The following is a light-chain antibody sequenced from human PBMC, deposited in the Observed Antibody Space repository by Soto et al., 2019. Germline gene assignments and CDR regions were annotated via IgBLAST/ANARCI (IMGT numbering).Light chain of an antibody. J-gene: IGKJ3*01. Sequence: DIPMTQSPSTLSASVGDRVIITCRASQSLNSWLAWYQQKPGKAPNLLIYKTSILESGVPSRFSGSGSGTEFTLTISSLQPDDFATYYCKQYDSYAIFTFGPGTKVDIK. V-gene: IGKV1-5*03. CDR2: KTS. CDR1: QSLNSW. CDR3: KQYDSYAIFT.